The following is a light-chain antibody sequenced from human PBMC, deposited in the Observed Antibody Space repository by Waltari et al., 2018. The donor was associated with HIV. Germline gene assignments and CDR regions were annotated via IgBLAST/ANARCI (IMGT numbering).Light chain of an antibody. J-gene: IGLJ2*01. CDR2: ENH. CDR1: RSNIGNNY. V-gene: IGLV1-51*02. Sequence: QSVLTQPPSVSAAPGQTVTISCSRSRSNIGNNYVSWYQHLPGTAPKLLIYENHKRPSGIPDRFSGSKSGTSATLGITGLQTGDEADYYCGTWDNSLSVLFGGGTKLTVL. CDR3: GTWDNSLSVL.